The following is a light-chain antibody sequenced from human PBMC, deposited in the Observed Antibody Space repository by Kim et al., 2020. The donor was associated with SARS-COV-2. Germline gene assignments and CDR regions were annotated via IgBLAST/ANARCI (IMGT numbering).Light chain of an antibody. V-gene: IGKV1-5*03. CDR3: QQYNSYPYA. CDR2: KAS. Sequence: DIQMTQSPSTLSASVGDRVTITCRASQSISSWLAWYQQKPGKAPKLLIYKASSLESGVPSRFSGSGSGTEFTLTISSLQPDDFATYYCQQYNSYPYAFGQGTKLEIK. CDR1: QSISSW. J-gene: IGKJ2*01.